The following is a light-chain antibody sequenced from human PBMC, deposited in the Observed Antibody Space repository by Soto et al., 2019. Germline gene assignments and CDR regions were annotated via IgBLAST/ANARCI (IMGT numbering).Light chain of an antibody. CDR2: GTS. Sequence: EIVLTQSPGTLSLSPGERATLSCRASQSVSSSYLAWYQQKPGQAPRLLIYGTSNRATGIPDRFSVSGSGTDFTLTISRLEPEDFAVYYCQQYSSSPLTFGGGTKVDIK. CDR1: QSVSSSY. J-gene: IGKJ4*01. CDR3: QQYSSSPLT. V-gene: IGKV3-20*01.